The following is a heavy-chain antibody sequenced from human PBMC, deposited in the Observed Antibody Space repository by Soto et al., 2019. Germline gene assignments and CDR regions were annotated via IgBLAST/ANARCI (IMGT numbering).Heavy chain of an antibody. D-gene: IGHD3-10*01. CDR3: ARNMDYYYGPGSGNGHGF. V-gene: IGHV1-2*02. CDR1: GYTFTAYY. J-gene: IGHJ6*02. Sequence: QVQLVQSGAELKEPGDSVRVSCEASGYTFTAYYIHWVRQAPGQGLEWMGWINPRFGDTSYAQDFQGRVSMTRDTSISTVYMELSRLTSDATAIYYCARNMDYYYGPGSGNGHGFWGQGTTVTVFS. CDR2: INPRFGDT.